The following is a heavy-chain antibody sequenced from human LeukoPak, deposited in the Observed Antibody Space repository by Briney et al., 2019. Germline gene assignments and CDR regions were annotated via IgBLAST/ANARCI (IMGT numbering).Heavy chain of an antibody. CDR2: ISGSADST. D-gene: IGHD6-13*01. J-gene: IGHJ6*03. V-gene: IGHV3-23*01. CDR3: AKNAPGIASPGSIYYMDV. CDR1: GFSFSSYE. Sequence: GGSLRLSCVGAGFSFSSYEMNWVRQAPGKGLEWVSIISGSADSTYYADSVKGRFTISRDNSKNTLYVQMNSLRAEDTAVYYCAKNAPGIASPGSIYYMDVWGKGTTVTVSS.